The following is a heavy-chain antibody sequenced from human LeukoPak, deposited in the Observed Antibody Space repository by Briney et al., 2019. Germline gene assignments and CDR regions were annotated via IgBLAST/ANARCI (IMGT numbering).Heavy chain of an antibody. J-gene: IGHJ4*01. CDR2: IYCSGST. CDR1: GGSISSYY. CDR3: ARHMGLGYTYFYPYFDY. Sequence: PSETLSLTCTVSGGSISSYYWSWIRQPPGKGLEWIGYIYCSGSTNYNPSLKSRVTISVDTSKNQFSLKLSSVTAADTAVYYCARHMGLGYTYFYPYFDYWGQGTLVTVSS. D-gene: IGHD1-1*01. V-gene: IGHV4-59*08.